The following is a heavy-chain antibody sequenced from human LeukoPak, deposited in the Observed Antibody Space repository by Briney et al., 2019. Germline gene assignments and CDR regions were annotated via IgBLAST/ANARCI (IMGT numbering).Heavy chain of an antibody. V-gene: IGHV4-39*07. CDR2: IYYSGTP. Sequence: PSETLSLTCTVSGYSISTDSLYWAWIRQPPGKGLEWIGSIYYSGTPYYSPSFQSRVTISVDTSKRQFSLKLTSVTAADTAIYYCARDWIQNWFDPWGQGALVTVSS. CDR1: GYSISTDSLY. CDR3: ARDWIQNWFDP. J-gene: IGHJ5*02. D-gene: IGHD5-18*01.